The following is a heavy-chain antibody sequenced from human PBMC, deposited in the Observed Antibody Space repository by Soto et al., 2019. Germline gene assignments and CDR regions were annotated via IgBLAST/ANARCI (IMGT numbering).Heavy chain of an antibody. CDR1: GGSISSGDYY. D-gene: IGHD3-9*01. J-gene: IGHJ5*02. Sequence: SETLSLTCTVSGGSISSGDYYWSWIRQPPGKGLEWIGYIYYSGSTYYNPSLKSRVTISVDTSKNQFSLKLSSVTAADTAVYYCARATVGILTGDNNWFDPWGQGTLVTVSS. V-gene: IGHV4-30-4*01. CDR3: ARATVGILTGDNNWFDP. CDR2: IYYSGST.